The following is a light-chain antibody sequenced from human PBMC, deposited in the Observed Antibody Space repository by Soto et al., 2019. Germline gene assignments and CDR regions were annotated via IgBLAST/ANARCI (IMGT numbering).Light chain of an antibody. J-gene: IGKJ4*01. CDR2: GAS. CDR1: QNVGRD. CDR3: QQYINWPLT. V-gene: IGKV3D-15*01. Sequence: EIVMTQSPASLSVSPGERATLSCRAAQNVGRDLAWYQQKPGQAPRLLIYGASTRATGIPARFTGSGSGTEFTLTISSQQSEDSAVYHCQQYINWPLTFGGGTKVEIK.